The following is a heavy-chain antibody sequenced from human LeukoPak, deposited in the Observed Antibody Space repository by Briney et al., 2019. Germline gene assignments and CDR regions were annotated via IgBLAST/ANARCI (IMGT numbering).Heavy chain of an antibody. J-gene: IGHJ6*02. Sequence: ASVKVSCKASGYTFTSYYMHWVRQAPGQGLEWMGIINPSGGSSTYAQKFQGRVTMTRDTSTSTVYMQLSSLRPEDTAVYYCARDIVVVVAATGYYYYGMDVWGQGTTVTVSS. CDR2: INPSGGSS. V-gene: IGHV1-46*01. CDR3: ARDIVVVVAATGYYYYGMDV. CDR1: GYTFTSYY. D-gene: IGHD2-15*01.